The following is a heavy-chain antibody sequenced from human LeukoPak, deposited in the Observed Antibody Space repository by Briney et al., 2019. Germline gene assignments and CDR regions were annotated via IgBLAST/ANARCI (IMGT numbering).Heavy chain of an antibody. V-gene: IGHV3-21*01. J-gene: IGHJ4*02. Sequence: MAGGSLRLSCAASGFTFSSYSMNWVRQAPGKGLEWVSSISSSSSYIYYADSVKGRFTVSRDNAKNSVYLQMNSLRAEDTAVYYCARGSGSSWYFYFDYWGQGTLVTVSS. CDR3: ARGSGSSWYFYFDY. CDR1: GFTFSSYS. D-gene: IGHD6-13*01. CDR2: ISSSSSYI.